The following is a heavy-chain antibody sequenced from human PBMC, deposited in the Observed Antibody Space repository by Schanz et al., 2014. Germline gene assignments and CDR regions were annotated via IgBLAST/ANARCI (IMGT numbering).Heavy chain of an antibody. CDR2: ISTSNGNT. J-gene: IGHJ6*02. CDR1: GYTFTDYG. V-gene: IGHV1-18*01. D-gene: IGHD6-25*01. CDR3: ARGGRSPGIAAAGAAYDGMDI. Sequence: VQSVHSGTEVQKLGASVKVSCQTSGYTFTDYGVIWVRQAPGQGLEWMGWISTSNGNTNYIQKLQGRVTMTTDTSTSTAYMELRSLRSDDTAVYYCARGGRSPGIAAAGAAYDGMDIWGQGTTVIVSS.